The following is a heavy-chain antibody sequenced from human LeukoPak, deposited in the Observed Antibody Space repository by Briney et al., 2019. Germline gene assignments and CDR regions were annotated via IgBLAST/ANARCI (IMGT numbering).Heavy chain of an antibody. J-gene: IGHJ6*02. Sequence: SGGSLRLSCAASGFTFSSYAMSWVRQAPGKGLEWVSAISGSGGSTYYADSVKGRFTISRDNSKNTLYLQMNSLRAEDTAVYYCARASPRFDYYFYGMDVWGQGTTVIVSS. CDR1: GFTFSSYA. CDR3: ARASPRFDYYFYGMDV. V-gene: IGHV3-23*01. CDR2: ISGSGGST.